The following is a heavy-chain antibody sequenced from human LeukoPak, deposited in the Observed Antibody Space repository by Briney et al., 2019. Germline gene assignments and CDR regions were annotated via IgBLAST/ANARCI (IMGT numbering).Heavy chain of an antibody. D-gene: IGHD1-20*01. CDR2: ISAYNGNT. Sequence: APVKVSCKASGYTFTSYGISWVRQAPGQGLEWMGWISAYNGNTNYAQKLQGRVTMTTDTSTSTAYMELRSLRSDDTAVYYCASFNWNDAAGAFDIWGQGTMVTVSS. J-gene: IGHJ3*02. CDR1: GYTFTSYG. V-gene: IGHV1-18*01. CDR3: ASFNWNDAAGAFDI.